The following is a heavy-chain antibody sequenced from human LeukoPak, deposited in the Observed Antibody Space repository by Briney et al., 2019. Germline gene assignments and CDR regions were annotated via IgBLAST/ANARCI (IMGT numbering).Heavy chain of an antibody. CDR1: GFTVSSNY. J-gene: IGHJ4*02. V-gene: IGHV3-66*01. CDR3: ATPLLWFGELSTDY. CDR2: IYSGGST. D-gene: IGHD3-10*01. Sequence: PGGSLRLSCAASGFTVSSNYMSWVRQAPGKGLEWVSVIYSGGSTYYADSVKGRFTISRDSSKNTLYLQMNSLRAEDTAVYYCATPLLWFGELSTDYWGQGTLVTVSS.